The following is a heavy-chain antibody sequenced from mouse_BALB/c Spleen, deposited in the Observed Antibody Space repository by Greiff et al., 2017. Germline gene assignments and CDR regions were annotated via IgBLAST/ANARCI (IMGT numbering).Heavy chain of an antibody. D-gene: IGHD1-1*01. J-gene: IGHJ4*01. CDR1: GFTFSSFG. V-gene: IGHV5-17*02. CDR3: ARGYYGSSLYAMDY. Sequence: EVKLMESGGGLVQPGGSRKLSCAASGFTFSSFGMHWVRQAPEKGLEWVAYISSGSSTIYYADTVKGRFTISRDNPKNTLFLQMTSLRSEDTAMYYCARGYYGSSLYAMDYWGQGTSVTVSS. CDR2: ISSGSSTI.